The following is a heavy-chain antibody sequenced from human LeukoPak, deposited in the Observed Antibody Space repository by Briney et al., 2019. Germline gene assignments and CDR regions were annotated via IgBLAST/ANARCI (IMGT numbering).Heavy chain of an antibody. CDR1: GGSISSGGYY. D-gene: IGHD6-13*01. CDR3: ARDSKDSSSWFDY. V-gene: IGHV4-31*03. CDR2: IHYSGST. Sequence: TLSLTCTVSGGSISSGGYYWSWIRQHPGKGLEWIGYIHYSGSTYYNPSLKSRVTISVDTSKNQFSLKLSSVTAADTAVYYCARDSKDSSSWFDYWGQGTLVTVSS. J-gene: IGHJ4*02.